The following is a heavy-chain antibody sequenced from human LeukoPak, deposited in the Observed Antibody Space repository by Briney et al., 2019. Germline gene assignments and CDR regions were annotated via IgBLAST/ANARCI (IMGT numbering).Heavy chain of an antibody. D-gene: IGHD4-11*01. Sequence: ASVKVSCKASGYTFTGYYMHWVRQAPGQGLEWMGWINPNSGGTNYAQKFQGRVTMTRDTSISTAYMELSRLRSDDTAVYYCARTTTVTGSVHQFDYWGQGTLVTVSS. CDR3: ARTTTVTGSVHQFDY. J-gene: IGHJ4*02. V-gene: IGHV1-2*02. CDR2: INPNSGGT. CDR1: GYTFTGYY.